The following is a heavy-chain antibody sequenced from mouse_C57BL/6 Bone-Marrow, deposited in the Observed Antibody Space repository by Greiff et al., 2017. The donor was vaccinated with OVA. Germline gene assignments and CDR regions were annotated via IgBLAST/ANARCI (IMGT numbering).Heavy chain of an antibody. D-gene: IGHD1-1*01. CDR3: ALRCYYYGSSYDDY. V-gene: IGHV1-69*01. CDR2: IDPSDSYT. Sequence: QVQLQQPGAELVMPGASVKLSCKASGYTFTSYWMHWVKQRPGQGLEWIGEIDPSDSYTNYNQKFKGKSTLTVDKSSSTAYMQLSSLTSEDSAVYYGALRCYYYGSSYDDYWGQGTTLTVSS. J-gene: IGHJ2*01. CDR1: GYTFTSYW.